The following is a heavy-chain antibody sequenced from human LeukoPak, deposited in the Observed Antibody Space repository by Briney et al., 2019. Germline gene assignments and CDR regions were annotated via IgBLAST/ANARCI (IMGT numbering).Heavy chain of an antibody. Sequence: EASVKVSCKASGGTFSSYAISWVRQAPGQGLEWMGGIIPIFGTANYAQKFQGRVTIIADESTSTAYMELSSLRSEDTAVYYCARDTYYDSSGYYYIPFDYWGQGTLVTVSS. CDR2: IIPIFGTA. D-gene: IGHD3-22*01. CDR3: ARDTYYDSSGYYYIPFDY. J-gene: IGHJ4*02. V-gene: IGHV1-69*13. CDR1: GGTFSSYA.